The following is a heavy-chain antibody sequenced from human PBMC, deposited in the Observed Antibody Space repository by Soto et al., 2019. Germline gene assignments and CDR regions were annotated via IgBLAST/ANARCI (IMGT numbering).Heavy chain of an antibody. CDR2: IKSKTDGGTT. Sequence: GGSLRLSCAASGFTFSNAWMSWVRQAPGKGLEWVGRIKSKTDGGTTDYAAPVKGRFTISRDDSKNTLYLQMNSLKTEDTAVYYCAVGTIFGVPDYWGQGTLVTVSS. J-gene: IGHJ4*02. D-gene: IGHD3-3*01. CDR1: GFTFSNAW. V-gene: IGHV3-15*01. CDR3: AVGTIFGVPDY.